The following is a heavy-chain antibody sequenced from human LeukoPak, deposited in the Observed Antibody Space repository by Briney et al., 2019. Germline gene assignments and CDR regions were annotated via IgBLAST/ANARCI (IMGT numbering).Heavy chain of an antibody. J-gene: IGHJ4*02. CDR2: MNPNSGNT. CDR1: GYTFTIYD. V-gene: IGHV1-8*01. Sequence: ASVKVSCKASGYTFTIYDINWVRQATGQGLEWMGWMNPNSGNTGYAQKFQGRVTMTRNTSISTAYMELSSLRSEDTAVYYCARGRRRDSSVSYWGQGTLVTVSS. CDR3: ARGRRRDSSVSY. D-gene: IGHD3-22*01.